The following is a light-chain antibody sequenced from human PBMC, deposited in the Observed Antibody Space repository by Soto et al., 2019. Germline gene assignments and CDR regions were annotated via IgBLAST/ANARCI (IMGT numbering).Light chain of an antibody. CDR2: AAS. CDR1: QSIDSY. J-gene: IGKJ4*01. CDR3: QKTYSVPGT. Sequence: DIPITQSPSSLAASLRDRVTMTVRASQSIDSYLNWYQQKPGKAPKLLIYAASNLQSGVPSRFSGSGSGTDFTVTISSLQPEDFATYYCQKTYSVPGTCGGGNKVDIK. V-gene: IGKV1-39*01.